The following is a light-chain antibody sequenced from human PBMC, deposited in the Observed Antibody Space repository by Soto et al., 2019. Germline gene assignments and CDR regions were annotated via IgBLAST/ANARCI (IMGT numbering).Light chain of an antibody. Sequence: DIQMTQSPSTLSASVGDRVTITCRASQSISSWLAWYQQKPGKAPKVLIYKASSLERGVPARFSGSGSGTESTLTISSLQPDDSATYYSQHYNSYPLTFGGGTKVEI. J-gene: IGKJ4*01. CDR1: QSISSW. CDR3: QHYNSYPLT. V-gene: IGKV1-5*03. CDR2: KAS.